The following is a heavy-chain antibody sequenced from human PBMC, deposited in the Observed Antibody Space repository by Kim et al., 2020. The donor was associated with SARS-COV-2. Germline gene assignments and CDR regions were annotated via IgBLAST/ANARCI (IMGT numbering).Heavy chain of an antibody. CDR3: ARAGEKYSGYEYYFDY. CDR1: GYTFTSYA. D-gene: IGHD5-12*01. CDR2: INAGNGNT. Sequence: ASVKVSCKASGYTFTSYAMHWVRQAPGQRLEWMGWINAGNGNTKYSQKFQGRVTITRDTSASTAYMELSSLRSEDTAVYYCARAGEKYSGYEYYFDYWGQGTLVTVSS. J-gene: IGHJ4*02. V-gene: IGHV1-3*01.